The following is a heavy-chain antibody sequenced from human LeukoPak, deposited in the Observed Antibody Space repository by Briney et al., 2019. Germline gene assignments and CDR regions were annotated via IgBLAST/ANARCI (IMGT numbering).Heavy chain of an antibody. CDR1: GGTFSSYA. Sequence: SVKLSCNASGGTFSSYAISWVRQAPGQGLEWIGRIIPILGIANYAQKFQGRVTITADKSTRTAYMELSSLRSEDTAVYYCARENSGYDPAYYYYGMDVWGQGTTVTVSS. CDR3: ARENSGYDPAYYYYGMDV. V-gene: IGHV1-69*04. CDR2: IIPILGIA. D-gene: IGHD5-12*01. J-gene: IGHJ6*01.